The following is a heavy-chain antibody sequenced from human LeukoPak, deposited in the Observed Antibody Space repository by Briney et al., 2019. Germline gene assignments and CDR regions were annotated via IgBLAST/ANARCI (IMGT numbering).Heavy chain of an antibody. J-gene: IGHJ4*02. CDR2: IYYSGST. CDR3: ARIYSSSWYYFDY. Sequence: SETLSLTCTVSGGSISSYYWSWIRQPPGRGLEWIGYIYYSGSTNYNPSLKSRVTISVDTSKNQFSLKLSSVAAADTAVYYCARIYSSSWYYFDYWGQGTLVTVSS. D-gene: IGHD6-13*01. CDR1: GGSISSYY. V-gene: IGHV4-59*01.